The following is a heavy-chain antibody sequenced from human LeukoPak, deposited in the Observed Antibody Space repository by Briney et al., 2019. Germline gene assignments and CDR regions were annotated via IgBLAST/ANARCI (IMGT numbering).Heavy chain of an antibody. CDR1: GYTFANFG. Sequence: ASVKVSCKASGYTFANFGITWVRQAPGQGLEWMGWISVYKGNTNYAQNLQGRVTLTTDTSTSTAYIELRSLRSDDTALYYCARTCSSSSCYMVHWGQGTLVTVSS. J-gene: IGHJ4*02. D-gene: IGHD2-2*02. CDR3: ARTCSSSSCYMVH. CDR2: ISVYKGNT. V-gene: IGHV1-18*01.